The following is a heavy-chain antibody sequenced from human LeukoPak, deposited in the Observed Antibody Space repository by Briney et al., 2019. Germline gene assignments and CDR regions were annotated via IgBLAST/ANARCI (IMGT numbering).Heavy chain of an antibody. J-gene: IGHJ4*02. CDR1: GYNFASYW. V-gene: IGHV5-51*01. D-gene: IGHD4-11*01. Sequence: GESLKISCRGSGYNFASYWIGWVRQMPGTGLEWMGIIYPRDSDIRYSPSFQGQVTISADKSISTAYLQWSSLKASDTAIYYCVRSTGAHFSKMYYFDYWGQGTLVTVSS. CDR2: IYPRDSDI. CDR3: VRSTGAHFSKMYYFDY.